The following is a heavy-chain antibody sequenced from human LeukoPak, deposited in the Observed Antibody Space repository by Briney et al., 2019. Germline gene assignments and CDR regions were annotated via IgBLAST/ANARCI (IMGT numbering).Heavy chain of an antibody. CDR3: AELGITMIGGV. CDR1: AFTFSTYS. D-gene: IGHD3-10*02. V-gene: IGHV3-21*01. Sequence: KPGGSLRLSCAASAFTFSTYSMNWVRQAPGKGLEWVSSISSSSLYIYYADSVKGRFTISRDDAKNSLYLQMNSLRAEDTAVYYCAELGITMIGGVWGKGTTVTISS. CDR2: ISSSSLYI. J-gene: IGHJ6*04.